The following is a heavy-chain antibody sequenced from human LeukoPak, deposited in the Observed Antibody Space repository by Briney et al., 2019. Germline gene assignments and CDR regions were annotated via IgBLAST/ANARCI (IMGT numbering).Heavy chain of an antibody. CDR3: ARDRKRDCGSTSCPRGAGY. J-gene: IGHJ4*02. CDR1: GFTFSSYS. V-gene: IGHV3-21*01. CDR2: ISSSSSYI. D-gene: IGHD2-2*01. Sequence: PGGSLRLSCAASGFTFSSYSMNWVRQAPGKGLEWVSSISSSSSYIYYADSVKGRFTISRDNAKNSLYLQMNSLRAEDTAVYYCARDRKRDCGSTSCPRGAGYWGQGTLVTVSS.